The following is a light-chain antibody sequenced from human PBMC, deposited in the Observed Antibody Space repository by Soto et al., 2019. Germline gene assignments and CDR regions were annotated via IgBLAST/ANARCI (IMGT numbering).Light chain of an antibody. V-gene: IGKV4-1*01. CDR3: QQYYTTLTWT. Sequence: DIVMTQSPDSLAVSLGERATINCKSSQSVLYSSNNKNYLAWYQQKPGQPPKLLIYWASTRESGVPDRFSGSGSGTEFTPTISSLQAEDVAVYYCQQYYTTLTWTFGQGTKVEIK. CDR1: QSVLYSSNNKNY. J-gene: IGKJ1*01. CDR2: WAS.